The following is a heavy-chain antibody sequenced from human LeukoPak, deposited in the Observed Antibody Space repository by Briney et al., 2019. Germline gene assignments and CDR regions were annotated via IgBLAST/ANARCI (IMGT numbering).Heavy chain of an antibody. D-gene: IGHD5-12*01. V-gene: IGHV4-59*08. CDR1: GGSISPYY. Sequence: PSETLSLTCTVSGGSISPYYWSWIRQPPGKGLEWIGYIYYSGCTNYDPSLKSRVTMSVDTSKNQFSLQLSSVTAADTAVYYCARRVYSGYVDYFDYWGQGTLVTVSS. CDR2: IYYSGCT. J-gene: IGHJ4*02. CDR3: ARRVYSGYVDYFDY.